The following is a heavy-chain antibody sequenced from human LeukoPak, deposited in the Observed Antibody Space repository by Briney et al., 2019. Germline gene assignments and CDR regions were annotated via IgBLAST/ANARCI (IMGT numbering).Heavy chain of an antibody. CDR3: AKDSTMSGSYYGMDV. CDR2: ISGSGGST. CDR1: GYAFNNYV. Sequence: GGSLILSCAASGYAFNNYVMSWVRQAPGKGLEWVSSISGSGGSTYYTDSVKGRFTISRDNSKNTLYLQMNSLRAEDTAVYYCAKDSTMSGSYYGMDVWGRGTTVTVSS. D-gene: IGHD3-22*01. J-gene: IGHJ6*02. V-gene: IGHV3-23*01.